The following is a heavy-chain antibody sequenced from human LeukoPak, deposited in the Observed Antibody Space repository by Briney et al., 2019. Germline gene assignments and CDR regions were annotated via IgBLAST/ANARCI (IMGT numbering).Heavy chain of an antibody. CDR1: GCTFSRYG. J-gene: IGHJ4*02. CDR2: IQYDGSNK. V-gene: IGHV3-30*02. D-gene: IGHD6-13*01. Sequence: GGSLRLSCAASGCTFSRYGMHWVRQAPGKGLEWVAFIQYDGSNKYYADSVKGRFTISGDNSKNTLYLQMNSLRAEDTAVYYCAKDSPHHKTLVPVPYYFDYWGQGTLVTVSS. CDR3: AKDSPHHKTLVPVPYYFDY.